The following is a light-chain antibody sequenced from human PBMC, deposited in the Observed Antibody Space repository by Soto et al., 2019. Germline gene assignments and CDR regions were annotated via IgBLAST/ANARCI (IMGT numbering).Light chain of an antibody. Sequence: EIVLTQSPAILSLSPGERATLSCRASQSVSSYLAWYQQKRGQAPRLLIYDASTRATAIPARFSGSGSGTDCPLSISSLEPEDFAVYYCQQRGNWSIAFGAGAKVEIK. V-gene: IGKV3-11*01. CDR2: DAS. J-gene: IGKJ3*01. CDR1: QSVSSY. CDR3: QQRGNWSIA.